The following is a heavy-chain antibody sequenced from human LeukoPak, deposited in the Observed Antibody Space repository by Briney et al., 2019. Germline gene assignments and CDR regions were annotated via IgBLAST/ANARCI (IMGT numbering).Heavy chain of an antibody. CDR3: ARDVSHWNQVPFDY. V-gene: IGHV1-18*01. CDR2: ISAYNGNT. D-gene: IGHD1-1*01. Sequence: GASVKVSCKASGYTFTSYGISWVRQAPGQGLEWMGWISAYNGNTNYAQKLQGRVTMTTDTSTSTAYMELRSLRSDDTAVYYCARDVSHWNQVPFDYWGQGTLVTVSS. J-gene: IGHJ4*02. CDR1: GYTFTSYG.